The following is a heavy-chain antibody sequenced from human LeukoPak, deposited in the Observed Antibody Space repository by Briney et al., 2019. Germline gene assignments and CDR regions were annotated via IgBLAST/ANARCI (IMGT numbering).Heavy chain of an antibody. Sequence: PSETLSLTCTVSGGSISSYYWSWIRQPPGKGLEWIGYIYYSGSTNYNPSLKSRVTISVDTPKNQFSLKLSSVTAADTAVYYCARDHKPVVTAILSLDFYYYNGMDVWGQGTTVTVSS. CDR3: ARDHKPVVTAILSLDFYYYNGMDV. D-gene: IGHD2-21*02. V-gene: IGHV4-59*12. J-gene: IGHJ6*02. CDR2: IYYSGST. CDR1: GGSISSYY.